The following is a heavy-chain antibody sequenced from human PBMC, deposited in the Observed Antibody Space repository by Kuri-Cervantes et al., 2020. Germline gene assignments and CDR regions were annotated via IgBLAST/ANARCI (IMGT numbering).Heavy chain of an antibody. Sequence: LKISCAVSGFTFNNYWMNWVRQAPGKGLEWLANIKQDGSDKYYLDSVKGRFTISRDNAENSLYLQMNSLRAEDTAVYYCARDAKREGQQLELNYLGSWGQGTLVTVSS. J-gene: IGHJ4*02. CDR1: GFTFNNYW. CDR3: ARDAKREGQQLELNYLGS. V-gene: IGHV3-7*01. CDR2: IKQDGSDK. D-gene: IGHD6-13*01.